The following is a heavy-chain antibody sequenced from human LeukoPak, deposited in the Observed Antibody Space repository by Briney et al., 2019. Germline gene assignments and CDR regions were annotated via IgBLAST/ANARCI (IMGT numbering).Heavy chain of an antibody. J-gene: IGHJ6*03. CDR3: ARVSWFPGTSYYYMDV. Sequence: SETLSLTCTVSGGSISSYYWSWIRQPPGKGLDCIGYIYYSGTTNYNPSLKSRVTISLDTSKSQFSLKLTSVTAADTAVYYCARVSWFPGTSYYYMDVWGKGTTVIISS. CDR1: GGSISSYY. CDR2: IYYSGTT. D-gene: IGHD1-1*01. V-gene: IGHV4-59*01.